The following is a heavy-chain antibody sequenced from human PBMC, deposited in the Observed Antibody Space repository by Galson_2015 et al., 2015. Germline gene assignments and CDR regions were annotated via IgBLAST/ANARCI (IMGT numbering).Heavy chain of an antibody. CDR3: ATSSQDCSANTCPYNY. D-gene: IGHD2-15*01. V-gene: IGHV1-69*06. J-gene: IGHJ4*02. CDR2: ITPLFSTA. Sequence: SVKVSCKASGGSFSMYSINWVRQAPGQGPQWMGGITPLFSTANYAQKFQGRVTITAEKSTNTVYMELSSLRPEDTAVYFCATSSQDCSANTCPYNYWGQGTLVTVSS. CDR1: GGSFSMYS.